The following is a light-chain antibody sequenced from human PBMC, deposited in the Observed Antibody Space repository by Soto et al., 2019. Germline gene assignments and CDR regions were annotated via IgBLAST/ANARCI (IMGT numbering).Light chain of an antibody. CDR1: QGISTY. CDR2: AAS. CDR3: QQLITYPQT. J-gene: IGKJ1*01. Sequence: DVKLTQSPSFLSASVVDRITITCRASQGISTYLAWYQQKPGKAPKLLIYAASTLQSGVPSRFSGSGSGTEFTLTISSLQPEDFATYYCQQLITYPQTFGQGTKVDIK. V-gene: IGKV1-9*01.